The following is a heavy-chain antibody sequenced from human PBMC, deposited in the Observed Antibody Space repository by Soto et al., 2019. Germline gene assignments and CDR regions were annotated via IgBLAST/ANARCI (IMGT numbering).Heavy chain of an antibody. CDR1: GFTFSSYA. CDR3: ARDAGLRSYWYFDL. D-gene: IGHD5-12*01. V-gene: IGHV3-30-3*01. Sequence: SGFTFSSYAMHWVRQAPGKWLEWVAVISYDGSNKYYAGSVKGRFTISRDNSKNTLYLQMNSLRAEDTAVYYCARDAGLRSYWYFDLWGRGTLVTVSS. J-gene: IGHJ2*01. CDR2: ISYDGSNK.